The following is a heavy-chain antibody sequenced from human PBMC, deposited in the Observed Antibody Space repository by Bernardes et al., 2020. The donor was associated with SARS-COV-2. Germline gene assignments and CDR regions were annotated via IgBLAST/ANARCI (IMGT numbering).Heavy chain of an antibody. CDR1: GASIGRYY. V-gene: IGHV4-59*08. CDR2: IYYTVST. CDR3: ARHPPREWAILGEFDY. J-gene: IGHJ4*02. Sequence: SETLSLTCTVSGASIGRYYWRWIRQPPGKGLDWIGYIYYTVSTNYNPSLKSRVTMSIGTSKTQFSLKLSCVTAADTAVYYCARHPPREWAILGEFDYWGQGTLVTVYS. D-gene: IGHD1-26*01.